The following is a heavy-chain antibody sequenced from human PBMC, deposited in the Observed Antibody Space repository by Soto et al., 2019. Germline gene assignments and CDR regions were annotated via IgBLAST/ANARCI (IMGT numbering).Heavy chain of an antibody. Sequence: GGSLRLSCAASGFTFSSYGMHWVRQAPGKGLEWVAVISYDGSNKYYADSVKGRFTISRDNSKNTPYLQMNSLRAEDTAVYYCAKDDTAMVSWFDPWGQGTLVTVSS. J-gene: IGHJ5*02. CDR1: GFTFSSYG. CDR2: ISYDGSNK. D-gene: IGHD5-18*01. CDR3: AKDDTAMVSWFDP. V-gene: IGHV3-30*18.